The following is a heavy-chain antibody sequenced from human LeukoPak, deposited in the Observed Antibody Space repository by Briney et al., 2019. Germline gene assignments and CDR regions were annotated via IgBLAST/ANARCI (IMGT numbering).Heavy chain of an antibody. CDR2: INPNSGAT. D-gene: IGHD3-10*01. CDR1: GYSFTDYY. Sequence: GASVKVSCKASGYSFTDYYLHWVRQAPGQGLEYMGWINPNSGATIYAQKFQGRVTMTRDTSISTAYMELRRLRSDDTAVYYCARTVVRGVRSFDYWGQGTLVTVSS. J-gene: IGHJ4*02. CDR3: ARTVVRGVRSFDY. V-gene: IGHV1-2*02.